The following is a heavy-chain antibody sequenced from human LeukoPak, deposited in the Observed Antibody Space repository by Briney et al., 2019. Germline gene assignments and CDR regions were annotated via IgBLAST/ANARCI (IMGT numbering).Heavy chain of an antibody. D-gene: IGHD3-22*01. CDR3: ARKSDYDSSGYHNWFDL. Sequence: GGSLRLSCAASGFTFDDYGMSWVRQAPGKGLEWVSGINWTGGNTVYADSLQGRFTISRDNAKNSLYLQMNSLRDEDTAVYYCARKSDYDSSGYHNWFDLWGQGTLVTVSS. CDR1: GFTFDDYG. CDR2: INWTGGNT. V-gene: IGHV3-20*04. J-gene: IGHJ5*02.